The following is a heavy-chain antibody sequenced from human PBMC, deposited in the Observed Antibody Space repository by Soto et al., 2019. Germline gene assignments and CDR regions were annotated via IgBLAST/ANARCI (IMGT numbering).Heavy chain of an antibody. CDR3: ARVGGSDVLTGSLDY. Sequence: QIQLVQSGTEVTKPGASVKFSCKASGYTFSSNGITWVRQAPGQGLEWMGWISPYNGNTNYAQNLQGRVTMTTDTSTSTAYMDLRSLRSDDTAVYYCARVGGSDVLTGSLDYWGQGTLVTVSS. CDR1: GYTFSSNG. J-gene: IGHJ4*02. V-gene: IGHV1-18*01. D-gene: IGHD3-9*01. CDR2: ISPYNGNT.